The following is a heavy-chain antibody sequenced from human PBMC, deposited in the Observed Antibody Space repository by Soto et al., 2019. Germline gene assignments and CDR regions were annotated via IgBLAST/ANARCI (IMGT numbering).Heavy chain of an antibody. Sequence: DVQLVESGGDLVQPGGSLRLSCAASGFTFDSCVMSWVRQAPGKGLEWLSLISGSGRYTDYADSVKGRFTISRDNSKNTLYQQMNNLRVEDTAVYYCAKVPPSERMQPDYGMDVWGEGTTVTVSS. CDR1: GFTFDSCV. D-gene: IGHD6-13*01. V-gene: IGHV3-23*04. CDR2: ISGSGRYT. J-gene: IGHJ6*04. CDR3: AKVPPSERMQPDYGMDV.